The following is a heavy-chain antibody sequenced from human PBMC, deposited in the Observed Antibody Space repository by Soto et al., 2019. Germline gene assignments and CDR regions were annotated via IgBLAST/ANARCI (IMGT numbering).Heavy chain of an antibody. Sequence: QVQLVQSGAEVKKPGSSVKVSCKASGGSLSNYGISWVRQAPGQGLEWMGGIIPVFGTANYAQKFQGRVTIIADECTSIVYMDVTSLRSENTAVYYCARGDATKIVVTTYYAMDVWGQGTTVTVSS. CDR1: GGSLSNYG. V-gene: IGHV1-69*12. D-gene: IGHD3-9*01. CDR3: ARGDATKIVVTTYYAMDV. CDR2: IIPVFGTA. J-gene: IGHJ6*02.